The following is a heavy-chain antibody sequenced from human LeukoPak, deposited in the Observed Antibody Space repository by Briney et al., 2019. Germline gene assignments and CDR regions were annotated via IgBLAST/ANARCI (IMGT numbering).Heavy chain of an antibody. CDR2: IYLSDSDT. Sequence: GESLKISSKGFGYSFTTFNYWIARVRQMPGKGLEWMGIIYLSDSDTRYSPSFQGQVTISADKSINTAYLQWSSLKASDTAMYYCAIHRPGYSGGPYYFDYWGQGTLLTVSS. D-gene: IGHD2-15*01. CDR3: AIHRPGYSGGPYYFDY. V-gene: IGHV5-51*01. J-gene: IGHJ4*02. CDR1: GYSFTTFNYW.